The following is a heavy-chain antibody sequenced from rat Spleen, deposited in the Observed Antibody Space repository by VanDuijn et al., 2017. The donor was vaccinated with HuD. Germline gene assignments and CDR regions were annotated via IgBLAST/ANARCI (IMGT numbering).Heavy chain of an antibody. D-gene: IGHD1-11*01. Sequence: QVQLKESGPGLVQPSQTLSLTCTVSGFSLTSNSVHWVRQPPGKGLEWMGGIWGDGSSDYNLALKSRLSISRDTSKSQVFLKMNSLQNEDTAIYFCTGRRDFDYWGQGVMVTVSS. CDR2: IWGDGSS. CDR1: GFSLTSNS. CDR3: TGRRDFDY. V-gene: IGHV2-1*01. J-gene: IGHJ2*01.